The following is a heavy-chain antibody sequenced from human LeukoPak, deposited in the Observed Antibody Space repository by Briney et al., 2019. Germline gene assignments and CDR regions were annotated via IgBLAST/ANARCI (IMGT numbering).Heavy chain of an antibody. CDR2: ISSSSYI. D-gene: IGHD5-12*01. CDR1: GFTFSSYS. J-gene: IGHJ5*02. Sequence: GGSLRLSCAASGFTFSSYSMNWVRQAPGKGLEWVSSISSSSYIHYADSVKGRFTISRDNAKNSLYLQMNSLRAEDTAVYYCARDQDSGYDSWGQGTLVTVSS. CDR3: ARDQDSGYDS. V-gene: IGHV3-21*01.